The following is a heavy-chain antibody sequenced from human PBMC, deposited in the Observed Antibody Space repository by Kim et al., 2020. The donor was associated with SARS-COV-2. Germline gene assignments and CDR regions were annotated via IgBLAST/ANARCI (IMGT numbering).Heavy chain of an antibody. D-gene: IGHD6-13*01. J-gene: IGHJ4*02. CDR3: ARGIAAAGSTLFDY. Sequence: TPSRKSRVTISVEPAKNPFSLKLSSVTAADTAVYYCARGIAAAGSTLFDYWGQGTLVTVSS. V-gene: IGHV4-34*01.